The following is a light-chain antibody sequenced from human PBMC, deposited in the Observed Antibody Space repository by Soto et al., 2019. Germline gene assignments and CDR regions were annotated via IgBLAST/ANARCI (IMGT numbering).Light chain of an antibody. J-gene: IGLJ2*01. Sequence: QSVLTQPASVSGSPGQSITISCTGTSSDVGGYNYVSWYQQHPGKAPKLIIYAVSNRPSGVSHRFSGSKSGNTASLAISGLQAEDEAEYYCSSHTSSTSVAYGGGTKLTVL. V-gene: IGLV2-14*01. CDR2: AVS. CDR1: SSDVGGYNY. CDR3: SSHTSSTSVA.